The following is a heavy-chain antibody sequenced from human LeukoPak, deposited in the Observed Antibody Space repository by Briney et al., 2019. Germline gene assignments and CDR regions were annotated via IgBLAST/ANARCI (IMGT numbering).Heavy chain of an antibody. D-gene: IGHD6-19*01. Sequence: GGSLRLSCAASGFTFSSYAMSWVRQAPGKGLEWVSAISGSGGSTYYADSVKGRFTISRDNSKNTLYLQMNSLRAEDTAVYYCAKDVLLARYSIGWSYFDYWGQGTLVTVSS. CDR2: ISGSGGST. CDR1: GFTFSSYA. CDR3: AKDVLLARYSIGWSYFDY. J-gene: IGHJ4*02. V-gene: IGHV3-23*01.